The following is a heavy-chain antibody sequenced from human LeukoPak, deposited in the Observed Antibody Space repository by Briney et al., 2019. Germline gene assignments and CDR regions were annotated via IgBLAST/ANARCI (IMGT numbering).Heavy chain of an antibody. CDR2: IYWDDDK. Sequence: VSGPTLVKPTPPLTLTCTFSGFSLSTSGVGVGWIRQPPGKGLEWLALIYWDDDKRYSPSLKSRLTITKDTSKNQVVLTMTNMDPVDTATYYCAHSFVDTTMDTTFDYWGQGTLVTVSS. CDR3: AHSFVDTTMDTTFDY. J-gene: IGHJ4*02. D-gene: IGHD5-18*01. V-gene: IGHV2-5*02. CDR1: GFSLSTSGVG.